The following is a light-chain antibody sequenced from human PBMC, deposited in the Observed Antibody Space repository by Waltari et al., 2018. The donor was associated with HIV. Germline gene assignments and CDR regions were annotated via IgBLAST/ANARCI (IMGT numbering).Light chain of an antibody. CDR1: ISNIGVNY. CDR3: GTWDYSLDSGV. V-gene: IGLV1-51*01. Sequence: QSVMTQPPSVSAAPGQKVTISCSGISNIGVNYVSWYQQVPGTAPKLLIYDNNERPPGVPDRFSGSRSGTSATLDISGLQPGDEADYYCGTWDYSLDSGVFGGGTKLTVL. CDR2: DNN. J-gene: IGLJ3*02.